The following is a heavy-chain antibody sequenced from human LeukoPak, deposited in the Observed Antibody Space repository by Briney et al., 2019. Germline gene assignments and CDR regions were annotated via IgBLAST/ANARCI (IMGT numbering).Heavy chain of an antibody. V-gene: IGHV3-7*03. CDR2: IRQDGNEK. CDR3: ARLGVVVAADC. D-gene: IGHD2-15*01. CDR1: GFTFSSSW. J-gene: IGHJ4*02. Sequence: PGESLRLSCAASGFTFSSSWMSWVRQAPGKGLEWVANIRQDGNEKYYVDSVKGRFSISRDNAKNSLYLQMNSLRVDDTAVYYCARLGVVVAADCWGQGTLVTVSS.